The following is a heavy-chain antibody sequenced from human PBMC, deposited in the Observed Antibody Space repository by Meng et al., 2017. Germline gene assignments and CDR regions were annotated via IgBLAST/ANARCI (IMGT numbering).Heavy chain of an antibody. V-gene: IGHV1-18*01. CDR1: GYTFTSYG. J-gene: IGHJ5*02. D-gene: IGHD3-10*01. CDR3: ARDRLRGEFDP. Sequence: QGRVVKYVAGVKKPGASVKFPCKASGYTFTSYGISWVRPAPGQGLEWMGWISAYNGNTNYAQKLQGRVTMTTDTSTSTAYMELRSLRSDDTTVYYCARDRLRGEFDPWGQGTLVTVSS. CDR2: ISAYNGNT.